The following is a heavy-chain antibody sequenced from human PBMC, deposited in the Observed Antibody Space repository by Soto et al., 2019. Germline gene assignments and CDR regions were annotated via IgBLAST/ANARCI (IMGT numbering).Heavy chain of an antibody. Sequence: SETLSLTCTVSGGSISSYYWSWIRQPPGKGLEWIGYIYYSGSTNYNPSLKSRVTISVDTSKNQFSLKLSSVTAADTAVYYCARRVRGAAIWDYSLSGATNLDYYYYYMDVWGKGTTVTVSS. CDR2: IYYSGST. CDR3: ARRVRGAAIWDYSLSGATNLDYYYYYMDV. D-gene: IGHD2-2*01. J-gene: IGHJ6*03. V-gene: IGHV4-59*01. CDR1: GGSISSYY.